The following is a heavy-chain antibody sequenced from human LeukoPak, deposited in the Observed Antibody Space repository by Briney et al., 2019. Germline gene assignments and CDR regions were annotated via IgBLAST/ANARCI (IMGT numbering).Heavy chain of an antibody. D-gene: IGHD3-22*01. V-gene: IGHV3-23*01. Sequence: HAGGSLRLSCAASGFTFSNTWMSWVRQAPGKGLEWVSAISGSGGSIYYADSVKGRFTISRDNSKNTLYLQMNSLRAEDTAVYYCAKEDSSGYYHYNWFDPWGQGTLVTVSS. CDR3: AKEDSSGYYHYNWFDP. J-gene: IGHJ5*02. CDR1: GFTFSNTW. CDR2: ISGSGGSI.